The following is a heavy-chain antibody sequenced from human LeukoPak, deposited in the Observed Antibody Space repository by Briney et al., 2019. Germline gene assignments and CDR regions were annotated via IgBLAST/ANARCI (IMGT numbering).Heavy chain of an antibody. Sequence: GGSLRLSCAASGFTFSSYSMNWVRQAPGKGLEWVSSISSSSSYIYYADSVKGRFTISRDNAKNSLYLQMNSLRAEDTAVYYCARAPYYYDSSGYSYYYYYYMDVWGKGTTVTISS. D-gene: IGHD3-22*01. CDR3: ARAPYYYDSSGYSYYYYYYMDV. J-gene: IGHJ6*03. CDR1: GFTFSSYS. V-gene: IGHV3-21*01. CDR2: ISSSSSYI.